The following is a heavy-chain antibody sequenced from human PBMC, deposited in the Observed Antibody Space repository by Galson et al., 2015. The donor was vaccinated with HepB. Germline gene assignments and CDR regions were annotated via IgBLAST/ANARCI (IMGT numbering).Heavy chain of an antibody. CDR2: IIPIFGTA. Sequence: SVKVSCKASGGTFSSYAISWVRQAPGQGLEWMGGIIPIFGTANYAQKFQGRVTITADESTSTAYMELSSLRSEDTAVYHCARPYSSGWYGDAFDIWGQGTMVTVSS. D-gene: IGHD6-19*01. V-gene: IGHV1-69*13. J-gene: IGHJ3*02. CDR1: GGTFSSYA. CDR3: ARPYSSGWYGDAFDI.